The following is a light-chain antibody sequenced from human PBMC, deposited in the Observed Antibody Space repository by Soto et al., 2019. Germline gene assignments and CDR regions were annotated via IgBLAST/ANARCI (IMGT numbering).Light chain of an antibody. V-gene: IGKV3-15*01. CDR1: QSVGNN. J-gene: IGKJ4*01. Sequence: EIVVTQSPATLSVSPGERATLSCRASQSVGNNFAGYQQKPGQAPRLLIFATSTRATGVPARFSGSGSGTEFTLTISSLQSEDFAVYYCQQYGDWPLTFGGGAKVEI. CDR2: ATS. CDR3: QQYGDWPLT.